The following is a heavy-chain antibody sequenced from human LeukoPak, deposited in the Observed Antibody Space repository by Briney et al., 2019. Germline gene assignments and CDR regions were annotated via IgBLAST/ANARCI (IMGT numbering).Heavy chain of an antibody. CDR3: ARGVICAARPLNWFDP. J-gene: IGHJ5*02. CDR1: GYTFTGCY. V-gene: IGHV1-2*02. Sequence: GASVKVSCKASGYTFTGCYMHWVRQAPGQGLEWMGWINPNSGGTNYAQKFQGRVTMTRDTSISTAYMELSRLRSDDTAVYYCARGVICAARPLNWFDPWGQGTLVTVSS. CDR2: INPNSGGT. D-gene: IGHD6-6*01.